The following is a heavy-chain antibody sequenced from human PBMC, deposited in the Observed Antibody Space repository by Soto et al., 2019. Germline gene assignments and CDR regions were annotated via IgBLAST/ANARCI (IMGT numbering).Heavy chain of an antibody. J-gene: IGHJ4*02. CDR3: VNDLHTYAWC. V-gene: IGHV3-64D*06. Sequence: GSLRLSCSASGFSFSGHTMYWVRQTPGKGLEYVSAVGPDGGGAYYADSVRGRFTISRDNFKNTLSLQMSSLRPEDTAIYYCVNDLHTYAWCWRQGTLVTVPS. D-gene: IGHD3-16*01. CDR2: VGPDGGGA. CDR1: GFSFSGHT.